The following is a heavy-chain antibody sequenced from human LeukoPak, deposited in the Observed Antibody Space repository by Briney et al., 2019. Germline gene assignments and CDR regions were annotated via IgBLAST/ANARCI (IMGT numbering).Heavy chain of an antibody. V-gene: IGHV3-23*01. CDR1: GFTFSSYG. J-gene: IGHJ4*02. D-gene: IGHD6-13*01. CDR3: ARTNDSSSLDY. CDR2: ISGSGGST. Sequence: GGSLRLSCAASGFTFSSYGMSWVRQAPGKGLEWVSAISGSGGSTYYADSVKGRFTISRDNAKNSLYLQMNSLRAEDTAVYYCARTNDSSSLDYWGQGTLVTVSS.